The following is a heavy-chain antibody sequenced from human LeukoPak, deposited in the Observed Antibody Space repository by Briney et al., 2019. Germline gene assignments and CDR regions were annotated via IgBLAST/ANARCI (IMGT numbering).Heavy chain of an antibody. V-gene: IGHV4-59*01. CDR3: ARAWGIVVVPAAPYFDY. J-gene: IGHJ4*02. CDR2: IYYSGST. D-gene: IGHD2-2*01. Sequence: KPSETLSLTCTVSGGSISGYYWSWIRQPPGKGLEWIGYIYYSGSTNYNPSLKSRVTISVDTSKNQFSLKLSSVTAADTAVYYCARAWGIVVVPAAPYFDYWGQGTLVTVSS. CDR1: GGSISGYY.